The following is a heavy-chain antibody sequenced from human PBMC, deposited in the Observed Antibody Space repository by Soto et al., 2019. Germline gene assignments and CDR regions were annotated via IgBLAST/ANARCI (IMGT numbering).Heavy chain of an antibody. J-gene: IGHJ4*02. V-gene: IGHV5-51*01. D-gene: IGHD3-3*01. CDR3: ARAPSLSGSYTPFXH. CDR2: IYPEDSDT. Sequence: GESLKISCKTSGYVFPSFWIAWVRQVPGKGLEWMGSIYPEDSDTRYSPSFQGQVTMSAATSVSTAYLQWTSLKASDSAIYYCARAPSLSGSYTPFXHWGQGTQVTVSS. CDR1: GYVFPSFW.